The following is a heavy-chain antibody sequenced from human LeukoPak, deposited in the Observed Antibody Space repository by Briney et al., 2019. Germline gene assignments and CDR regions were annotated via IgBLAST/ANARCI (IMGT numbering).Heavy chain of an antibody. Sequence: PSETLSLTCTVSGGSISSYYWSWIRQPGANGLEWIGCMYTSGSTNYNPSLKSRVTMSVDTSKNQFSLKLSSVTAADTAVYYCARGGYNWNSWYFDLWGRGTLVTVSS. CDR3: ARGGYNWNSWYFDL. V-gene: IGHV4-4*07. D-gene: IGHD1/OR15-1a*01. CDR2: MYTSGST. J-gene: IGHJ2*01. CDR1: GGSISSYY.